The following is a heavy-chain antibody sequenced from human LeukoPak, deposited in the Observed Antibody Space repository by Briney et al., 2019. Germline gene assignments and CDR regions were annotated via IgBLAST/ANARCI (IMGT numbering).Heavy chain of an antibody. V-gene: IGHV3-48*03. Sequence: GGSLRLSCAASGFIFNNYEMNWVRQAPGKGLEWVAFISFSGNSIYYADSVKGRFTISRDNAENSLYLQMSSLRAEDTAVHYCARDRGGSCFDYWGQGTLVTVSS. D-gene: IGHD1-26*01. CDR3: ARDRGGSCFDY. CDR2: ISFSGNSI. J-gene: IGHJ4*02. CDR1: GFIFNNYE.